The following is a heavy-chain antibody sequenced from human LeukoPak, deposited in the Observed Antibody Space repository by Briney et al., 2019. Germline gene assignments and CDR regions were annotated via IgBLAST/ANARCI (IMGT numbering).Heavy chain of an antibody. Sequence: PGGSLRLSCAASGFTFSSYWMHWVRQAPGKGLVWVSRINSDGSSTSYADSVKGRFTISRDNAKNTLYLQMNSLRAEDTAVYYCAREDVLLWFGPLDPWGQGTLVTVSS. D-gene: IGHD3-10*01. CDR1: GFTFSSYW. V-gene: IGHV3-74*01. J-gene: IGHJ5*02. CDR2: INSDGSST. CDR3: AREDVLLWFGPLDP.